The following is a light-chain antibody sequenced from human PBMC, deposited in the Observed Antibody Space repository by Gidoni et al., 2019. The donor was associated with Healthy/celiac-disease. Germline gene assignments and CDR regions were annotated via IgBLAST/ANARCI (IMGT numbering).Light chain of an antibody. CDR3: QQYYSTPLT. J-gene: IGKJ4*01. Sequence: DNVMTQHPAYPAVSLGERATINCKSSQSVLYSSNNKNYLAWYQQKPGQPPKLLIYWASTRESGVPDRFSGSGSGTDFTLTISSLQAEDVAVYYCQQYYSTPLTFGGGTKVEIK. CDR2: WAS. CDR1: QSVLYSSNNKNY. V-gene: IGKV4-1*01.